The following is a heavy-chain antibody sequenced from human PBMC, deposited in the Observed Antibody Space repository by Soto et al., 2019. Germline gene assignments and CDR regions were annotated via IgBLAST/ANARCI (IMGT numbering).Heavy chain of an antibody. CDR2: ISAYNGNT. Sequence: GASVKVSCKASGYTFTSYGISWVRQAPGQVLEWMGWISAYNGNTNYAQKLQGRVTMTTDTSTSTAYMELRSLRSDDTAVYYCARDTRLEAAAGPSWFDPWGQGTLVTVSS. J-gene: IGHJ5*02. CDR3: ARDTRLEAAAGPSWFDP. CDR1: GYTFTSYG. V-gene: IGHV1-18*04. D-gene: IGHD6-13*01.